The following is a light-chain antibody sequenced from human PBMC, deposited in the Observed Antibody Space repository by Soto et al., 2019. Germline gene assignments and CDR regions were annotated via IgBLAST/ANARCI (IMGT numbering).Light chain of an antibody. J-gene: IGKJ5*01. CDR1: QPISSW. CDR3: QQSYSTPIT. V-gene: IGKV1-39*01. CDR2: ATS. Sequence: DIQMTQSPPTLSAAVGDRVTITCRASQPISSWLAWYHQKPGKAPRLLIYATSSMQSGVPSRFSGSGSGTDFTLTISSLQPEDFATYSCQQSYSTPITFGQGTRLEIK.